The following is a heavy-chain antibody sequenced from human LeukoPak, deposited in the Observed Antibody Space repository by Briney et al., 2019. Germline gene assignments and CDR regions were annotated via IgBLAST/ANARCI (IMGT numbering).Heavy chain of an antibody. V-gene: IGHV3-15*01. CDR3: AKGQAVAGTDAGY. J-gene: IGHJ4*02. CDR1: GFAFSNAW. CDR2: IKSTVEGGTT. Sequence: GGSLRLSCAASGFAFSNAWMSWVRQAPGKGLEWVGRIKSTVEGGTTDYAAPVRGRYTISRDDSKNTLFLQMNSLRAEDTAVYYCAKGQAVAGTDAGYWGQGTLVTVSS. D-gene: IGHD6-19*01.